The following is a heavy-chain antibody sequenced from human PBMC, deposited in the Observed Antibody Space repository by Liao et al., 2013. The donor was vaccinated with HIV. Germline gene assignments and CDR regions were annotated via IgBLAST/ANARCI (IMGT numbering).Heavy chain of an antibody. V-gene: IGHV4-30-2*05. J-gene: IGHJ4*02. CDR1: GDSVNSVGYS. CDR2: IYSSGST. D-gene: IGHD5-18*01. CDR3: ARVRRGYSYGYDHYFDH. Sequence: QLQLQESGSGLVKPSETLSLTCAVSGDSVNSVGYSWSWIRQPPGKGLEWIGGIYSSGSTVYNASLKSRVTISVDTSKNQFSLNLSSVTAADAAVYFCARVRRGYSYGYDHYFDHWGQGILVTVSS.